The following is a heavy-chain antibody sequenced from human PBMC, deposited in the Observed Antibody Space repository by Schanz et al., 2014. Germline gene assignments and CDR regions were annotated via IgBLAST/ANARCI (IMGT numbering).Heavy chain of an antibody. CDR2: IGTAGDT. CDR3: AKGLYYDNTGGGFDY. J-gene: IGHJ4*02. V-gene: IGHV3-13*04. D-gene: IGHD3-16*01. Sequence: EVQLVESGGGLVQPGGSLRLSCAASGFSIRNHDMHWVRQATGAGLEWVSAIGTAGDTFYLDSVKGRFTISRENAKNSLYLQMNSLRAGDTAVYYCAKGLYYDNTGGGFDYWGQGTLVTVSS. CDR1: GFSIRNHD.